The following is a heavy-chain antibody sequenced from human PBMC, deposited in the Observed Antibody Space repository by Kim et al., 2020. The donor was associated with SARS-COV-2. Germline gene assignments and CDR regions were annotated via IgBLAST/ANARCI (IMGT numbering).Heavy chain of an antibody. D-gene: IGHD2-21*02. CDR3: TSDLGDYYGGDCYSCV. CDR1: GFIFNNSW. V-gene: IGHV3-15*07. Sequence: GGSLRLSCAASGFIFNNSWMNWVRQAPGKGLEWVGRIKSKANGGTTGYAAPVKGRFTISRDDSKNTLYLQMNSLKTEDTAVYYCTSDLGDYYGGDCYSCVCGQGTPVTGSS. CDR2: IKSKANGGTT. J-gene: IGHJ6*02.